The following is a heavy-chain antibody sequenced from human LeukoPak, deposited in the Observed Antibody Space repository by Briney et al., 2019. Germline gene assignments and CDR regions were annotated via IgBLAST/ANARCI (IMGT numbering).Heavy chain of an antibody. CDR2: FDPEDGET. Sequence: ASVKVSCKVSGYTLTELSMHWVRQAPGKGLEWMGGFDPEDGETIYAQKFQGRVTMTEDTSTDTAYMELSSLRSEDTAVYYCATLDSSGHYRTYYFDYWGQGTLVTVSS. CDR1: GYTLTELS. D-gene: IGHD3-22*01. V-gene: IGHV1-24*01. J-gene: IGHJ4*02. CDR3: ATLDSSGHYRTYYFDY.